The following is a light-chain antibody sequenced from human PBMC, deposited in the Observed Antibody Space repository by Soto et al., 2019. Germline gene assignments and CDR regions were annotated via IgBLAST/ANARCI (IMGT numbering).Light chain of an antibody. V-gene: IGLV2-8*01. J-gene: IGLJ1*01. CDR3: SSYAGSNNYV. CDR2: EVS. Sequence: QSVLPQPPSAYGSPGQSVTISCPGTSSDVGGYNYVSWYQQHPGKAPKLMIYEVSKRPSGVPDRFSGSKSGNTASLTVSGLQAEDEADYYCSSYAGSNNYVFGTGTKVTVL. CDR1: SSDVGGYNY.